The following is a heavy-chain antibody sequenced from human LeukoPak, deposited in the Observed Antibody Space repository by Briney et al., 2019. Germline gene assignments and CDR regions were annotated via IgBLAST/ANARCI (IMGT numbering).Heavy chain of an antibody. J-gene: IGHJ4*02. V-gene: IGHV3-23*01. Sequence: GGSLRLSCAASGFTFSTYAMSWVRQALEKGLEWVSAISGSGGSTYYADSLKGRFTISRDNSKSTLYLQMNSLRAEDTAIYYCAKDTYGDYIRYFDNWGQGTLVTVSS. CDR2: ISGSGGST. CDR3: AKDTYGDYIRYFDN. D-gene: IGHD4-17*01. CDR1: GFTFSTYA.